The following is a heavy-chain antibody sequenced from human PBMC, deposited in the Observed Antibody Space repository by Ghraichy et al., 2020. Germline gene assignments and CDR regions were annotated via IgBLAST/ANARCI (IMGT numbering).Heavy chain of an antibody. D-gene: IGHD3-10*01. CDR3: ASSPYYGSGMGWFDP. CDR1: GGSFSGYY. J-gene: IGHJ5*02. CDR2: INHSGST. Sequence: SETLSLTCAVYGGSFSGYYWSWIRQPPGKGLEWIGEINHSGSTNYNPSLKSRVTISVDTSKNQFSLKLSSVTAADTAVYYCASSPYYGSGMGWFDPWGQGTLVTVSP. V-gene: IGHV4-34*01.